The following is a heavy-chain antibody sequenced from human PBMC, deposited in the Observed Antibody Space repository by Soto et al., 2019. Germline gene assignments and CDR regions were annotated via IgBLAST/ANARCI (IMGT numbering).Heavy chain of an antibody. V-gene: IGHV4-34*01. CDR1: GGSVNGYY. J-gene: IGHJ5*02. CDR2: INHTGGT. CDR3: ATRITVFGLLIPPFDP. D-gene: IGHD3-3*01. Sequence: SETLSLTGAVCGGSVNGYYCNWIRQPPWKGLEWIGEINHTGGTHYNPSLKSRVTMSVDTSKNQFSLRLSSVTAADTAIYYCATRITVFGLLIPPFDPWGQGTQVTVCS.